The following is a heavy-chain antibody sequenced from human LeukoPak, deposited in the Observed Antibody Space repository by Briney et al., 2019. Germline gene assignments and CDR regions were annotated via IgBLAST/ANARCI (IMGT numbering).Heavy chain of an antibody. CDR2: ISSSGSTI. V-gene: IGHV3-11*01. D-gene: IGHD6-13*01. J-gene: IGHJ4*02. Sequence: GGSLRLSCAASGFTFSDYYMSWIRQAPGKGLEWVSYISSSGSTIYYADSVKGRFTISRDNAKNSLYLQMNSLRAEDTAAYYCATGLYSSSWYERTGGGGYWGQGTLVTVSS. CDR1: GFTFSDYY. CDR3: ATGLYSSSWYERTGGGGY.